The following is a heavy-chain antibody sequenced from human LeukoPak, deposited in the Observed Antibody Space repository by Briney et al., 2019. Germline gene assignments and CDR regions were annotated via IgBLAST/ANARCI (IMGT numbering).Heavy chain of an antibody. CDR3: AKDRVLRHFDWLFDLDY. Sequence: GGSLRLSCTVSGFTVSSNSMSWVRQAPGKGLEWVSFIYSDNTHYSDSVKGRFTISRDNSKNTLYLQMNSLRAEDTALYYCAKDRVLRHFDWLFDLDYWGQGTLVTVSS. CDR2: IYSDNT. D-gene: IGHD3-9*01. V-gene: IGHV3-66*03. J-gene: IGHJ4*02. CDR1: GFTVSSNS.